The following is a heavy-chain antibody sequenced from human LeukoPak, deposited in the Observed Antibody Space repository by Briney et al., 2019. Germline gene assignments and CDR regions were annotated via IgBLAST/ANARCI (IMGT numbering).Heavy chain of an antibody. CDR2: IYAGSNT. V-gene: IGHV3-23*03. Sequence: GGSLRLSCAASGFTFSRYAMSWVRQAPGKGLEWVSSIYAGSNTYYADSVKGRFTISRDNSKNTLFLRMNSLRADDTAVYYCTQTGGPNGIHPHNWGQGTLVTVSS. CDR1: GFTFSRYA. J-gene: IGHJ4*02. CDR3: TQTGGPNGIHPHN. D-gene: IGHD2-8*01.